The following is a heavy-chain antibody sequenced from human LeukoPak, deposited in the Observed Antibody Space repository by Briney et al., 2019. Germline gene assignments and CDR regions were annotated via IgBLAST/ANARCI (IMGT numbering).Heavy chain of an antibody. Sequence: GGSLRLSCAASGFTFSSYSMNWVRQAPGKGLEWVSSISSSSSYIYYADSVKGRFAIPRDNAKNSLYLQMNSLRAEDTAVYYCARTDRSGWYENAGYWGQGTLVTVSS. D-gene: IGHD6-19*01. CDR3: ARTDRSGWYENAGY. CDR1: GFTFSSYS. V-gene: IGHV3-21*01. CDR2: ISSSSSYI. J-gene: IGHJ4*02.